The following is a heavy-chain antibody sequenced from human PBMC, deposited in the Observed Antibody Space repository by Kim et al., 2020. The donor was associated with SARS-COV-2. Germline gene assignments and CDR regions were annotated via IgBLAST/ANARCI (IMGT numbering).Heavy chain of an antibody. Sequence: ADSVGGRLTISRDNSKNTVHLQMNSLRAEDTAIYYCTGSMNLGGDDAFDIWGQGTMVTVSS. D-gene: IGHD3-16*01. J-gene: IGHJ3*02. V-gene: IGHV3-23*01. CDR3: TGSMNLGGDDAFDI.